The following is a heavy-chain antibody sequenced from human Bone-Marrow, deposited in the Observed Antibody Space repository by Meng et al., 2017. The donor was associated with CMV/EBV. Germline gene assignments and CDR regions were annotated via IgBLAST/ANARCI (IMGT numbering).Heavy chain of an antibody. D-gene: IGHD3-3*01. CDR2: MNPNSGNT. J-gene: IGHJ6*02. CDR1: GYTFTSYD. V-gene: IGHV1-8*01. Sequence: ASVKVSCKASGYTFTSYDINWVRQATGQGLEWMGWMNPNSGNTGYAQKFQGRVTMTRNTSISTAYMELSSLRSEDTAVYYCARGRRSITIFGVVIMHGMDVWGQGTMVTVSS. CDR3: ARGRRSITIFGVVIMHGMDV.